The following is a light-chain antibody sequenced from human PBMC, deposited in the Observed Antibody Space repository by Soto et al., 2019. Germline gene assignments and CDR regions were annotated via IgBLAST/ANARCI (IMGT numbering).Light chain of an antibody. J-gene: IGKJ1*01. CDR2: KAS. CDR1: QSISNW. CDR3: QQSHSTPPT. V-gene: IGKV1-5*03. Sequence: DIQMTQSPSTLSASVGDRVTITCRASQSISNWLAWYQQKPGKAPKLLIYKASSLESGVPSRFSGSGSGTEFTLTISSLQPDDFATYYCQQSHSTPPTFGQGTKVDIK.